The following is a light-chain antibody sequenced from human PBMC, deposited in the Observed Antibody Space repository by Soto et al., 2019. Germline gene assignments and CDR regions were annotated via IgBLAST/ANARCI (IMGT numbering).Light chain of an antibody. CDR1: QSVFYSSNNKNY. CDR3: QQYYGIPYT. CDR2: WAS. J-gene: IGKJ2*01. Sequence: DIVMTQSPDSLAVSLDERATINCKSSQSVFYSSNNKNYLAWYQQKPGQPPNLLIYWASTRESGVPDRFSGSGSGTDFTLTISSLQAEDVAVYYCQQYYGIPYTFGQGTKLEIK. V-gene: IGKV4-1*01.